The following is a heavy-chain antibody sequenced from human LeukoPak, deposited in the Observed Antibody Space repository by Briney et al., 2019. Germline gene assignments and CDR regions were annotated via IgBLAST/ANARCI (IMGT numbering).Heavy chain of an antibody. V-gene: IGHV4-34*01. CDR3: ARAEGRVDIVAYYY. CDR1: GGSFSAYY. Sequence: SSETLSLTCADSGGSFSAYYGSWIRQPPGKGLEWIGEINHSGNTNYNPSLKSRVTISVDTSKNQFSLKLSSVTAADTAVYYCARAEGRVDIVAYYYWGQGTLVTVSS. D-gene: IGHD5-12*01. CDR2: INHSGNT. J-gene: IGHJ4*02.